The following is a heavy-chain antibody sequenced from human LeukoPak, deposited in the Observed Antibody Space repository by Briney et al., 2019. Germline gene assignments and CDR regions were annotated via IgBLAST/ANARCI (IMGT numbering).Heavy chain of an antibody. Sequence: GESLKISCQGSGYTFTNYYIGWVRKLPGKGREWMGIFSPGDSEARYSHSFQGQVTISADTSISTAYLRWSRLKASDSAIYYCARRYCSSTSCNPYFFDFWGQGTLVTVSS. CDR1: GYTFTNYY. D-gene: IGHD2-2*01. J-gene: IGHJ4*02. CDR3: ARRYCSSTSCNPYFFDF. CDR2: FSPGDSEA. V-gene: IGHV5-51*01.